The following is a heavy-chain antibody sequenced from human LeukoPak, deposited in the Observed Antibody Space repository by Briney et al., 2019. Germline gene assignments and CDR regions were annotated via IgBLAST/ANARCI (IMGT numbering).Heavy chain of an antibody. CDR1: GFTFSSFA. D-gene: IGHD6-19*01. V-gene: IGHV3-23*01. J-gene: IGHJ4*02. CDR2: ISDNSGNT. CDR3: SNGRTSSGTLQHDY. Sequence: PGGSLRLSCAASGFTFSSFAMSWVRQAPGQGLEWVSAISDNSGNTYYADSAKGRFTISRDNSENTLYLQMNSLRAEDTALYYCSNGRTSSGTLQHDYWGQGTLVTVSS.